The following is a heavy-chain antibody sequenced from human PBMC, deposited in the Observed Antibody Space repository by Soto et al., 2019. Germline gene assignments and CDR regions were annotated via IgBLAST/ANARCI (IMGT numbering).Heavy chain of an antibody. CDR3: ARAWKIEKVGVISMSKGLDV. V-gene: IGHV3-11*01. Sequence: QVQLVESGGGLVKPGGSLRLSCAASGFIFSDYYMTWIRQAPGKGLEWLSCSSNRDRSTYYADSVKDRFVVSKDNAKTLGYMPMNSLRAEETAVYFCARAWKIEKVGVISMSKGLDVWGQGTTVTVSS. CDR1: GFIFSDYY. J-gene: IGHJ6*02. CDR2: SSNRDRST. D-gene: IGHD3-3*01.